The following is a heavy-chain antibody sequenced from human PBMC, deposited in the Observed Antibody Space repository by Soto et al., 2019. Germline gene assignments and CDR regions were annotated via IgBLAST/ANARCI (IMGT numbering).Heavy chain of an antibody. D-gene: IGHD2-15*01. CDR2: VVSALKTS. V-gene: IGHV1-69*11. Sequence: QVRLVQSGAEVRKPGSAVTISCKASGDTLILYPVSWVRQVPGQGPRWMGRVVSALKTSNYAQTFQGRLTITADEETETVYMTLSSLTSEDTGIYYCARDAGYCSDGTCHYRWGQGTLLTVSS. CDR1: GDTLILYP. CDR3: ARDAGYCSDGTCHYR. J-gene: IGHJ4*02.